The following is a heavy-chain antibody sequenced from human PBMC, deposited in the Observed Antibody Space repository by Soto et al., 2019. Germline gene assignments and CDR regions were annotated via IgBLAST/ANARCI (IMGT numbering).Heavy chain of an antibody. D-gene: IGHD5-12*01. J-gene: IGHJ3*02. V-gene: IGHV3-30-3*01. Sequence: VGSLRLSCAASGFTFSSYAMHWVRQAPGKGLEWVAVISYDGSNKYYADSVKGRFTISRDNSKNTLYLQMNSLRAEDTAVYYCASDSGYDVDAFDIWGQGTMVTVSS. CDR3: ASDSGYDVDAFDI. CDR2: ISYDGSNK. CDR1: GFTFSSYA.